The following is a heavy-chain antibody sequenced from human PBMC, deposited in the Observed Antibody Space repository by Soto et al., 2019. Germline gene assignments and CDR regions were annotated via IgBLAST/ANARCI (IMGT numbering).Heavy chain of an antibody. CDR1: GFTFSSYA. Sequence: GGSLRLSCAASGFTFSSYAMHWVRQAPGKGLEWVAVISYDGSNKYYADSVKGRFTISRDNSKNTLYLQMNSLRAEDTAVYYCAREGYDFWSGYLYYYYGMDVWGQGTTVTVSS. J-gene: IGHJ6*02. D-gene: IGHD3-3*01. CDR3: AREGYDFWSGYLYYYYGMDV. CDR2: ISYDGSNK. V-gene: IGHV3-30-3*01.